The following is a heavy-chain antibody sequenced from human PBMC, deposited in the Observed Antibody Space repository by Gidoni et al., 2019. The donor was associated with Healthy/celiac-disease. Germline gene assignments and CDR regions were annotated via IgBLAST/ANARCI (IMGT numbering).Heavy chain of an antibody. CDR1: GFTFSSYG. Sequence: VQLVESGGGVVQPGRSLRLSCAASGFTFSSYGMHWVRQAPGKGLEWVAVISNDGSNKYYADSVKGRFTIARDNSKNTLYLQMNSLRAEDTAVYYCAKDVAGAFDIWGQGTMVTVSS. J-gene: IGHJ3*02. CDR2: ISNDGSNK. CDR3: AKDVAGAFDI. V-gene: IGHV3-30*18.